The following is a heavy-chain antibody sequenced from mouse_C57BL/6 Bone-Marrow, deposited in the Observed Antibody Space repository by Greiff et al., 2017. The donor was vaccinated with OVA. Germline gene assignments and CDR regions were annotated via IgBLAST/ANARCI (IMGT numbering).Heavy chain of an antibody. CDR2: IYPGSGST. J-gene: IGHJ2*01. D-gene: IGHD1-1*01. Sequence: QVQLQQPGAELVKPGASVKMSCKASGYTFTSYWITWVKQRPGQVLEWIGDIYPGSGSTNYNEKFKSKATLTVDTSSSTAYMQLSSLTSEDSAVYYCARFNGSSLYYFDYWGQGTTLTVSS. V-gene: IGHV1-55*01. CDR3: ARFNGSSLYYFDY. CDR1: GYTFTSYW.